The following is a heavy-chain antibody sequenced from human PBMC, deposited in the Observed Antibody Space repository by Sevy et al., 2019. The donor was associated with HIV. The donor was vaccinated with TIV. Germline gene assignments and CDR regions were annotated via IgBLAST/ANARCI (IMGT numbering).Heavy chain of an antibody. D-gene: IGHD1-1*01. CDR3: TRWKGAHSIFDY. CDR1: GFSFGDYA. J-gene: IGHJ4*02. Sequence: GGSLRLSCTASGFSFGDYAMNWVRQAPGKGLEWVAFLKNKARGGTLDHAASVKGRFTISRDDSKRIVYLQMNDLRAEDTCVYYCTRWKGAHSIFDYWGQGDLFTVYS. CDR2: LKNKARGGTL. V-gene: IGHV3-49*04.